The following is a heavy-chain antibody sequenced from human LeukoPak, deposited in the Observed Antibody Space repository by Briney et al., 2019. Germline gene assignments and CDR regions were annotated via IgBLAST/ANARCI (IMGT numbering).Heavy chain of an antibody. CDR2: IYYGEAT. V-gene: IGHV4-39*07. D-gene: IGHD3-10*01. J-gene: IGHJ4*02. Sequence: PSATLSLTCSVSGESITTRHYYWGWIRQPPGKGLEWIGSIYYGEATSYNPSLMSRGTITIDTSSNHFSLRLTSVTAADTAVYYWAKGGDSNKVGNYWGQGTLVTVSS. CDR3: AKGGDSNKVGNY. CDR1: GESITTRHYY.